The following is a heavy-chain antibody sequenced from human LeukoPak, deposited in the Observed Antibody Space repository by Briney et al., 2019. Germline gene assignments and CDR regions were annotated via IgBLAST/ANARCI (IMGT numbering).Heavy chain of an antibody. CDR1: GFTFSRYG. J-gene: IGHJ6*02. CDR3: VNPGWYYDSSGYSYYYGMDV. V-gene: IGHV3-64D*09. CDR2: IVSNGDST. Sequence: PGGPLRLSCSASGFTFSRYGMHWVRQAPGKGLEYVSAIVSNGDSTYYADSVKGRFTISRDNAKNTLYLQMSSLRPDDTAVYYCVNPGWYYDSSGYSYYYGMDVWGQGTTVTVSS. D-gene: IGHD3-22*01.